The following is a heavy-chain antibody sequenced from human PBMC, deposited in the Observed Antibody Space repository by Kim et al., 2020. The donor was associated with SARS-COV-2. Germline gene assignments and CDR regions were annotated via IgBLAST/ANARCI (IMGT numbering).Heavy chain of an antibody. V-gene: IGHV4-30-4*01. CDR3: YVFAARGEAFDI. CDR1: GGSISSGDYY. CDR2: IYYSGST. J-gene: IGHJ3*02. Sequence: SETLSLTCTVSGGSISSGDYYWSWIRQPPGKGLEWIGYIYYSGSTYYNPSLKSRVTISVDTSKNQFSLKLSSVTAADTAVYYCYVFAARGEAFDIWGQGTMVTVSS. D-gene: IGHD3-16*01.